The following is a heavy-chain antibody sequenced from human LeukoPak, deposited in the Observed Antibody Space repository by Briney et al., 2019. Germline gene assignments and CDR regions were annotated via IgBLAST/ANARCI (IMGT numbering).Heavy chain of an antibody. J-gene: IGHJ2*01. Sequence: GGSLRLSCAASGFTFSSYSMNWVRQAPGKGLEWVSSTSSSSSYIYYADSVKGRFTISRDNAKNSLYLQMNSLRAEDTAVYYCARAGVGSYSRTSRTDYRYFDLWGRGTLVTVSS. V-gene: IGHV3-21*01. CDR3: ARAGVGSYSRTSRTDYRYFDL. CDR2: TSSSSSYI. D-gene: IGHD1-26*01. CDR1: GFTFSSYS.